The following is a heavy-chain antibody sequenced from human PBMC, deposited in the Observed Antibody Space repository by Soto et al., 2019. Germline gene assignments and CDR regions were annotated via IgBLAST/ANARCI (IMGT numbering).Heavy chain of an antibody. V-gene: IGHV3-23*01. Sequence: GGSLRLSCAASGFTFSSYAMSWVRQAPGKGLEWVSAISGSGGSTYYADSVKGRFTISRDNSKNTLYLQMNSLRVEDTAVYYGAKDLGIGYDFRSGLAAAFDIWGQGTMVTVSS. CDR2: ISGSGGST. CDR1: GFTFSSYA. D-gene: IGHD3-3*01. CDR3: AKDLGIGYDFRSGLAAAFDI. J-gene: IGHJ3*02.